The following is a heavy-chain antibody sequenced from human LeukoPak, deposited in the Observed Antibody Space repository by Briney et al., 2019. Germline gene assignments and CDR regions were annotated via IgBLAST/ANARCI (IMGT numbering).Heavy chain of an antibody. CDR3: ARVEMPTTIFDY. Sequence: PSETLSLTCSVSGGSINNGYWSWIRQPPGQGLEWIGLLYPSGSTNYNPSLKSRVTISVDTSKNQFSLKLSSVTAADTAVYYCARVEMPTTIFDYWGQGALVTVSS. CDR2: LYPSGST. J-gene: IGHJ4*02. CDR1: GGSINNGY. V-gene: IGHV4-59*01. D-gene: IGHD5-24*01.